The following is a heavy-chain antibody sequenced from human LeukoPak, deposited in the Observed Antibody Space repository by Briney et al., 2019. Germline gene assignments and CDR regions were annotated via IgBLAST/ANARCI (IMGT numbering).Heavy chain of an antibody. CDR1: GGSISSYY. V-gene: IGHV4-59*08. J-gene: IGHJ4*02. CDR2: IYYSGST. D-gene: IGHD4-17*01. CDR3: ARVVWTTVTTEVDY. Sequence: SETLSLTCTVSGGSISSYYWSWIRQPPGKGLEWIGYIYYSGSTYYNPSLKSRVTISVDTSKNQFSLKLSSVTAADTAVYYCARVVWTTVTTEVDYWGQGTLVTVSS.